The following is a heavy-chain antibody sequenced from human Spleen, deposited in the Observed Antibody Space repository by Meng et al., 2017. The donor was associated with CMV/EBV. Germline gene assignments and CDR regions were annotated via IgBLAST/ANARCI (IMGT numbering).Heavy chain of an antibody. CDR3: ARDRERMTMVVTDWFDP. Sequence: ASVKVSCKASGYTFTNYQVHWVRQAPGQGLEWMGIISPSGGFTSYAQKFQGRVTMTRNTSISTAYMELSSLRSDDTAVYYCARDRERMTMVVTDWFDPWGQGTLVTVSS. J-gene: IGHJ5*02. V-gene: IGHV1-46*01. CDR2: ISPSGGFT. CDR1: GYTFTNYQ. D-gene: IGHD4-23*01.